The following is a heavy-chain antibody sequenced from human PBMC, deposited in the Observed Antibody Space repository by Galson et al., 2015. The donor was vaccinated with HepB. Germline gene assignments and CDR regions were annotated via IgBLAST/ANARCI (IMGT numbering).Heavy chain of an antibody. Sequence: SLRLSCATSGFTFSNYGMHWVRQAPGKGLEWVAVISYDGRNKYYGDSVKGRFTISRDNSKNTLDLQMNSLRPEDTALYYCAKDIDILTGPVDYWGQGTLVTVSS. CDR2: ISYDGRNK. V-gene: IGHV3-30*18. CDR1: GFTFSNYG. J-gene: IGHJ4*02. CDR3: AKDIDILTGPVDY. D-gene: IGHD3-9*01.